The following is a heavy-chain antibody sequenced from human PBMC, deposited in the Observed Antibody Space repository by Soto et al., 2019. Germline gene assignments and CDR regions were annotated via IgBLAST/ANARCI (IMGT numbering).Heavy chain of an antibody. D-gene: IGHD2-8*01. J-gene: IGHJ4*02. CDR3: ARDLGVGEAGFEY. Sequence: PGGSLRLSCAASGFTFSSYEMNWVRQAPGKGLEWVSYISSSSSSRYYADSVKGRFTISRDNAKNSLYLQMNSLRAEDTAVYYCARDLGVGEAGFEYWGLGTLVTVS. CDR1: GFTFSSYE. V-gene: IGHV3-48*03. CDR2: ISSSSSSR.